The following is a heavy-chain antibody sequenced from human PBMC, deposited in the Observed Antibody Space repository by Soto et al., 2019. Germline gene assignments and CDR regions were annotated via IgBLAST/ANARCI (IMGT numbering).Heavy chain of an antibody. CDR3: ARLGGYDYGWFDP. CDR2: IYYSGST. J-gene: IGHJ5*02. Sequence: SETLSLTCTVSGGSISSSSYYWGWIRQPPGKGLEWIGSIYYSGSTYYNPSLKGRVTISVDTSKNQFSLKLSSVTAADTAVYYCARLGGYDYGWFDPWGQGTLVTVSS. CDR1: GGSISSSSYY. V-gene: IGHV4-39*07. D-gene: IGHD5-12*01.